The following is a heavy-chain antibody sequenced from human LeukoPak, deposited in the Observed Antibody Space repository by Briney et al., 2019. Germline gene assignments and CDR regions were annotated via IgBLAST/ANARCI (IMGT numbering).Heavy chain of an antibody. CDR1: GYTFTSYD. CDR3: ASQTQVVVAATRSFDYYYYMDV. J-gene: IGHJ6*03. Sequence: ASVKVSCKASGYTFTSYDINWVRQATGRGLEWMGWMNPNSGNTGYAQKFQGRVTMTRNTSISTAYMELSSLRSEDTAVYYCASQTQVVVAATRSFDYYYYMDVWGKGTTVTVSS. CDR2: MNPNSGNT. D-gene: IGHD2-15*01. V-gene: IGHV1-8*01.